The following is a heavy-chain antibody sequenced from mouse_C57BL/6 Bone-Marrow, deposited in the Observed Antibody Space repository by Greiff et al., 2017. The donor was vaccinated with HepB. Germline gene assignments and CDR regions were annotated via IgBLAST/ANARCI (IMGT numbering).Heavy chain of an antibody. J-gene: IGHJ1*03. Sequence: VNLVDSDLARLAPPRTLSTPGPVPGFSLPAFPLSGVRRPPGKGLDGLGEIWTGGGTNYNSALKSRLSISKDNSKSQVFLKMNSLQTDDTARYYCARDVTTVVATNWYFDVWGTGTTVTVSS. V-gene: IGHV2-9-1*01. CDR1: GFSLPAFP. CDR3: ARDVTTVVATNWYFDV. CDR2: IWTGGGT. D-gene: IGHD1-1*01.